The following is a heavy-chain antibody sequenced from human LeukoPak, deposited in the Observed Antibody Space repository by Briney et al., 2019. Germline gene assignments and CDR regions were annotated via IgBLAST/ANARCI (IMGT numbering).Heavy chain of an antibody. V-gene: IGHV3-21*01. Sequence: GGSLRLSCAASGFTFSSYSMNWVRQAPGKGLEWGSSISSSSSYIYYADSVKGRFTISRDNAKKSLYLQMNSLRAEDTAVYYCARGPDSSSWYYVYYYGMDVWGKGTTVTVSS. CDR2: ISSSSSYI. J-gene: IGHJ6*04. D-gene: IGHD6-13*01. CDR3: ARGPDSSSWYYVYYYGMDV. CDR1: GFTFSSYS.